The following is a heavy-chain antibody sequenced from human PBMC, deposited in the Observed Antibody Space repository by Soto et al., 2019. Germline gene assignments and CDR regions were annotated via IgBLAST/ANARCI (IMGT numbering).Heavy chain of an antibody. CDR3: ARDLGYCSTGSCYPEYFHH. CDR2: ISVYNGDT. J-gene: IGHJ1*01. D-gene: IGHD2-15*01. V-gene: IGHV1-18*01. CDR1: GYTFNTYG. Sequence: ASVKVSCKASGYTFNTYGISWVRQAPGQGLEWMGWISVYNGDTNYAQKFRGRVTLTTDTSTSTAYMELRSLTSDDTAVYYCARDLGYCSTGSCYPEYFHHWGQGTLVTVSS.